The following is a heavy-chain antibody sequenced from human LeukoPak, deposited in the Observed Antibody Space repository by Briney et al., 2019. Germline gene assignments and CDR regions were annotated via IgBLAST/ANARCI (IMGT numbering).Heavy chain of an antibody. D-gene: IGHD4-17*01. V-gene: IGHV1-18*01. CDR2: ISAYNGNT. CDR3: ARAGAYYGDYAPLGFDP. CDR1: GYTFTSYG. Sequence: GASVKVSCKASGYTFTSYGISWVRQAPGQGLEWMGWISAYNGNTNYAQKLQGRVTMTTDTSTSTAYMELRSLRSDDTAVYYCARAGAYYGDYAPLGFDPWGQGTLVTVTS. J-gene: IGHJ5*02.